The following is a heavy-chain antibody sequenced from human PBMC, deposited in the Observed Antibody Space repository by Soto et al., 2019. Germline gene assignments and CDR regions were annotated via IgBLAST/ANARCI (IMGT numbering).Heavy chain of an antibody. CDR1: GFKFDIYS. CDR3: ARSVEGHFDY. J-gene: IGHJ4*02. D-gene: IGHD6-19*01. CDR2: ITSDTLTI. Sequence: EVQLVESGGGLVRPGESLRLSCAASGFKFDIYSMNWIRQAPGKGLEWVSYITSDTLTIRYADSVRGRFIISRDNAGNSVFLKMNSLRDEDTATYYCARSVEGHFDYWGQGALVTVSS. V-gene: IGHV3-48*02.